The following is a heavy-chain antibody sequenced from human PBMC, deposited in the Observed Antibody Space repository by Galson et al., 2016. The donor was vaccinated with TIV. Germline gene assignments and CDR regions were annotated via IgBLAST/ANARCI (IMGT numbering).Heavy chain of an antibody. CDR1: GFSLSTYGMS. CDR3: ARAPISIFGLATSYYFDY. CDR2: IDWDDDK. D-gene: IGHD3-3*01. J-gene: IGHJ4*02. V-gene: IGHV2-70*17. Sequence: PALVKPTQTLTLTCTFSGFSLSTYGMSVGWIRQPPGKALEWLARIDWDDDKFYNSSLKTRLTISKDISRTQVVLTMTNMDPVDTATYYCARAPISIFGLATSYYFDYWGQGTLVTVSS.